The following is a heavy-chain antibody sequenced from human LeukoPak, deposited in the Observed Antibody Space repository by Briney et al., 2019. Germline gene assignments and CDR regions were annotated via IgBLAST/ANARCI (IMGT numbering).Heavy chain of an antibody. CDR2: IIPVFGTA. J-gene: IGHJ4*02. V-gene: IGHV1-69*05. CDR1: GGTFSSYA. D-gene: IGHD3-22*01. CDR3: ARDPDYYDSSGYYGY. Sequence: SVKVSCKASGGTFSSYAISWVRQAPGQGLEWMGRIIPVFGTANYAQKFQGRVTITTDESTSTAYMELSSLRSEDTAVYYCARDPDYYDSSGYYGYWGQGTLVTVSS.